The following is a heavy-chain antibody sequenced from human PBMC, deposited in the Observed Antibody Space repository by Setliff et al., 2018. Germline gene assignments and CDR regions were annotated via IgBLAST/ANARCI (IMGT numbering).Heavy chain of an antibody. D-gene: IGHD5-18*01. J-gene: IGHJ6*03. Sequence: ASVKVSCKASGGTFSTYAINWVRQAPGQGLERMGGIIPMFGTTNYARKFQGRVTIITDESTSTAYMELSSLTSADTAVYYCAREGVDTRSSTDYRYYMDVWGKGTTVTVS. CDR2: IIPMFGTT. CDR3: AREGVDTRSSTDYRYYMDV. CDR1: GGTFSTYA. V-gene: IGHV1-69*05.